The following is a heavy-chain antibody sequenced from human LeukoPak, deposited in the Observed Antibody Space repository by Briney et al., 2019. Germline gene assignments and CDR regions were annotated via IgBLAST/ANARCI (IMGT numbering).Heavy chain of an antibody. CDR2: IFSSGST. CDR1: GGSISSSTYY. CDR3: ARRCVSTSCYLY. D-gene: IGHD2-2*01. J-gene: IGHJ4*02. Sequence: SETLSLTCNVSGGSISSSTYYWGWIRQPAEKGLESIGNIFSSGSTHYNPSLKSRVTISVDTSKNQFSLKLSSVTAADTAVYYCARRCVSTSCYLYWGQGTLVTVSS. V-gene: IGHV4-39*01.